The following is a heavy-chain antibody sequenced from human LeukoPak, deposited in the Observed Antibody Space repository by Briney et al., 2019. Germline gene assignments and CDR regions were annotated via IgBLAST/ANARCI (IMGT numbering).Heavy chain of an antibody. Sequence: ASVKVSCKASGYTFTSYGISWVRQAPGQGLEWMGWISAYNGNTNYAQKLQGRVTITRDTSASTAYMELSSLRSEDTAVYYCASFANWNDGAFDIWGQGTMVTVSS. D-gene: IGHD1-1*01. CDR3: ASFANWNDGAFDI. CDR1: GYTFTSYG. CDR2: ISAYNGNT. J-gene: IGHJ3*02. V-gene: IGHV1-18*01.